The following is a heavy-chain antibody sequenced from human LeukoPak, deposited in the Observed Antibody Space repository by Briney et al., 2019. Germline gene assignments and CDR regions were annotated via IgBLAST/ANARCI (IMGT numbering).Heavy chain of an antibody. Sequence: GGSLRLSCAASGFTVSSNYMSWVRQAPGKGLEWVSVIYSGGATYYADSVRGRFTISRDSSKNMLYLQMNSLGVEDTAVYFCARYVDTAYWGQGTLVTVSS. CDR3: ARYVDTAY. CDR2: IYSGGAT. D-gene: IGHD5-18*01. V-gene: IGHV3-53*01. J-gene: IGHJ4*02. CDR1: GFTVSSNY.